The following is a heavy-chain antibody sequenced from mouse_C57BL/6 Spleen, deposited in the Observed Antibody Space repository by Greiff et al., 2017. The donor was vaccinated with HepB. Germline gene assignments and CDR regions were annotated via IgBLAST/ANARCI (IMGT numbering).Heavy chain of an antibody. V-gene: IGHV1-80*01. D-gene: IGHD2-14*01. CDR3: ARSREYDAGYYFDY. Sequence: QVQLRQSGAELVKPGASVKISCKASGYAFSSYWMNWVKQRPGKGLEWIGQIYPGDGDTNYNGKFKGKATLTADKSSSTAYMQLSSLTSEDSAVYFCARSREYDAGYYFDYWGQGTTLTVSS. J-gene: IGHJ2*01. CDR2: IYPGDGDT. CDR1: GYAFSSYW.